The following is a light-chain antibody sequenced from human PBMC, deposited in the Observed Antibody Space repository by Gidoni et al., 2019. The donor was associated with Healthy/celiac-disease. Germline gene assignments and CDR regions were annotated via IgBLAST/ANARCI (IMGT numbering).Light chain of an antibody. J-gene: IGLJ2*01. CDR2: EDS. V-gene: IGLV3-10*01. CDR3: YSTDSSGNRRGV. CDR1: ALPKKY. Sequence: SYQLTQPPSVSVSPGQTARITCSGDALPKKYAYWYQQKSGQAPVLVIYEDSKRPPGIPERFSGSSSGTMATLTISGAQVEDEADYYCYSTDSSGNRRGVFGGGTKLTVL.